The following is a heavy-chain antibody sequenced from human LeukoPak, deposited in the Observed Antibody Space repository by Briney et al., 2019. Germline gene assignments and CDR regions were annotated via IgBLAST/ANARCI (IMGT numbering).Heavy chain of an antibody. CDR1: GYTFTGNY. Sequence: ASEKVSCKASGYTFTGNYIHWVRQAPGQGLEWMGMIYPRDGSTSYAQKFQGRVTVTRDTSTSTVHMELSGLRSEDTAVYYCARDQEGFDYWGQGTLVTVSS. V-gene: IGHV1-46*01. J-gene: IGHJ4*02. CDR2: IYPRDGST. CDR3: ARDQEGFDY.